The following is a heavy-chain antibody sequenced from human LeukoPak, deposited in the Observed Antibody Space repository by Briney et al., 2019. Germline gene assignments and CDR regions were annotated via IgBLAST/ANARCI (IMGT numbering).Heavy chain of an antibody. CDR2: IIPIFGTA. CDR3: AREAQGFDP. V-gene: IGHV1-69*13. CDR1: GYTFTSYG. D-gene: IGHD6-6*01. J-gene: IGHJ5*02. Sequence: ASVKVSCKASGYTFTSYGISWVRQAPGQGLEWMGGIIPIFGTANYAQKFQGRVTITADESTSTAYMELSSLRSEDTAVYYCAREAQGFDPWGQGTLVTVSS.